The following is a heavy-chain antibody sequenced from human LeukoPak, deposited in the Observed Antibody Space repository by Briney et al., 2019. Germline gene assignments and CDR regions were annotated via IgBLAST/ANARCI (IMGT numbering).Heavy chain of an antibody. CDR3: ASRPGSGGAYYDFWSGYPYGMDV. CDR1: GFTFSSYS. CDR2: ISSSSSYI. Sequence: PGGSLRLSCAASGFTFSSYSMNWVRQAPGKGLEWVSSISSSSSYIYYADSVKGRFTISRDNAKNSLYLQMNGLRAEDTAVYYCASRPGSGGAYYDFWSGYPYGMDVWGQGTTVTVSS. D-gene: IGHD3-3*01. J-gene: IGHJ6*02. V-gene: IGHV3-21*01.